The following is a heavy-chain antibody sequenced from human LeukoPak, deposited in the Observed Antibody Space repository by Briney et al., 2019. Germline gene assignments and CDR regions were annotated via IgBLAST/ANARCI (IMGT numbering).Heavy chain of an antibody. CDR2: IYYSGST. CDR3: ARVAEQWLPRGGYFEY. D-gene: IGHD6-19*01. V-gene: IGHV4-30-4*01. J-gene: IGHJ4*02. Sequence: SQTLSLTCTVSGGSISSGDYYWSWIRQPPGKGLEWIGYIYYSGSTYYNPSLKSRVTMSVDTSKNQFSLKLSSVTAADTAVYHCARVAEQWLPRGGYFEYWGQGTLVTVSS. CDR1: GGSISSGDYY.